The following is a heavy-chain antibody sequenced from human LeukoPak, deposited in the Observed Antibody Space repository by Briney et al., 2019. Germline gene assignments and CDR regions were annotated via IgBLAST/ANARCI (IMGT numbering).Heavy chain of an antibody. J-gene: IGHJ4*02. CDR3: AREGSSNGVYFDY. CDR1: GYIYTRYG. CDR2: ISTYNGDT. V-gene: IGHV1-18*04. D-gene: IGHD2-8*01. Sequence: ASVKVSCKASGYIYTRYGITWVRLAPGQGLEWMGWISTYNGDTQYTQKFQGRITMTTDTSTSTAYMELRSLTSDDTAVYYCAREGSSNGVYFDYWGQGALVTVSS.